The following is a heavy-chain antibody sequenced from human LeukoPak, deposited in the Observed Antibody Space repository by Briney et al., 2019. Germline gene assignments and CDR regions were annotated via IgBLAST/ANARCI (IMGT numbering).Heavy chain of an antibody. Sequence: PGGSLRLSCAASGFTVSSNYMSWVRQAPGKGLEWVSVIYSGGSTYYADPVKGRFTISRDNSKNTLYLQMNSLRAEDTAVYYCAKASVVVVVAATPSYWGQGTLVTVSS. J-gene: IGHJ4*02. CDR3: AKASVVVVVAATPSY. D-gene: IGHD2-15*01. V-gene: IGHV3-53*01. CDR2: IYSGGST. CDR1: GFTVSSNY.